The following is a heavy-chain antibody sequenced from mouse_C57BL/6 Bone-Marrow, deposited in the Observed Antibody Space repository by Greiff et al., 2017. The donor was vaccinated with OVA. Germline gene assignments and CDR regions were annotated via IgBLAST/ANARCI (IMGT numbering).Heavy chain of an antibody. CDR3: ARGGDSSGYTVAY. V-gene: IGHV1-82*01. CDR1: GYAFSSSW. CDR2: IYPGDGDT. Sequence: VQLQQSGPELVKPGASVKISCKASGYAFSSSWMNWVKQRPGKGLEWIGRIYPGDGDTNYNGKFKGKATLTADKSSSTAYMQLSSLTSEDSAVYFCARGGDSSGYTVAYWGQGTLVTVAA. J-gene: IGHJ3*01. D-gene: IGHD3-2*02.